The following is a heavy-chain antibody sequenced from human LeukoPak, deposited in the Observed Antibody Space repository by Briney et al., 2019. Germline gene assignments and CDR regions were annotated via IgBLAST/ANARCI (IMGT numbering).Heavy chain of an antibody. D-gene: IGHD6-19*01. Sequence: ASVKVSCKASGYTFTSYGISWVRQASGQGPGWMGWISAYNGNTNYAQKLQGRVTMTTDTSTSTAYMELRSLRSDDTAVYYCARDVVIAVAGTGWYFDLWGRGTLVTVSS. V-gene: IGHV1-18*01. J-gene: IGHJ2*01. CDR2: ISAYNGNT. CDR3: ARDVVIAVAGTGWYFDL. CDR1: GYTFTSYG.